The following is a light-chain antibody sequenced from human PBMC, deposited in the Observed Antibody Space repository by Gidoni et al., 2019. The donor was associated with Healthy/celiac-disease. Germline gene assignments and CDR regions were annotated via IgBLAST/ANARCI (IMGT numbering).Light chain of an antibody. CDR1: SSNIGAGYD. CDR3: QSYDSSLYVV. V-gene: IGLV1-40*01. CDR2: GNS. J-gene: IGLJ2*01. Sequence: QSVLPPPPSVSGAPGQGVTISCTGSSSNIGAGYDVHWYQQLPGTAPKLLIYGNSNRPAGVPDRFAGSKSGTSASLASTGLQAEDEADYYCQSYDSSLYVVFGGGTKLTVL.